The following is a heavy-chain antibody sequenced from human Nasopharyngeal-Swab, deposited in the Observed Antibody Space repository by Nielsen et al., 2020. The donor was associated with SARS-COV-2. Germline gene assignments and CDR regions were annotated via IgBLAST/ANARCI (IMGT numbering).Heavy chain of an antibody. V-gene: IGHV3-15*07. CDR1: GTTVNNAW. J-gene: IGHJ4*02. Sequence: GGSLRPSCAAPGTTVNNAWMNWVRQPPGKGLEWVGRIKRKVDGGATDYAAHVRGRFTISRDDSKNTLSLQMNSLKTEDTAVYFCTAVDPDFSGIYGDFDYWGPGTLVTVSS. D-gene: IGHD6-19*01. CDR2: IKRKVDGGAT. CDR3: TAVDPDFSGIYGDFDY.